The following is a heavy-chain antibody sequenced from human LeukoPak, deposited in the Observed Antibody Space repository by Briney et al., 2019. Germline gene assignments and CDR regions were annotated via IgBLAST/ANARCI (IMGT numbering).Heavy chain of an antibody. CDR2: IYHSGST. CDR3: ARGRVEMATIRLESDY. Sequence: SETLSLTCAVSGGSISSSNWWSWVRQPPGKGLEWIGEIYHSGSTNYNPSLKSRVTISVDTSKNQFSLKLSSVTAADTAVYYCARGRVEMATIRLESDYWGQGTLVTVSS. V-gene: IGHV4-4*02. J-gene: IGHJ4*02. CDR1: GGSISSSNW. D-gene: IGHD5-24*01.